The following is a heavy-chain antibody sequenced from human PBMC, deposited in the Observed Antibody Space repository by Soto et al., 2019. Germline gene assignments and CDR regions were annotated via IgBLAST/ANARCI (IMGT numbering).Heavy chain of an antibody. CDR2: FDPEDGET. CDR3: ATGLWFGEVPRESFDY. Sequence: ASVKVSCKVSGYTLTELSMHWVRQAPGKGLEWMGGFDPEDGETIYAQKFQGRVTMTEDTSTNTAYMELSSLRSEDTAVYYCATGLWFGEVPRESFDYWGQGTLVTVSS. J-gene: IGHJ4*02. CDR1: GYTLTELS. V-gene: IGHV1-24*01. D-gene: IGHD3-10*01.